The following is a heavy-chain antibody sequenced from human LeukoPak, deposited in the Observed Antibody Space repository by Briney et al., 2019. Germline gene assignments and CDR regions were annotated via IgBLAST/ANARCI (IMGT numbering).Heavy chain of an antibody. Sequence: GGSLRLSCAASGFTVITNDMTWVRQAPGKGLEWVSVLYSDGNTKYADSVPDRFTISRDNSKNTLYLEMNSLSPDDTAVYYCARGVEPLAANTLAYWGQGTLVTVSS. CDR2: LYSDGNT. V-gene: IGHV3-53*01. CDR1: GFTVITND. J-gene: IGHJ4*02. CDR3: ARGVEPLAANTLAY. D-gene: IGHD1-14*01.